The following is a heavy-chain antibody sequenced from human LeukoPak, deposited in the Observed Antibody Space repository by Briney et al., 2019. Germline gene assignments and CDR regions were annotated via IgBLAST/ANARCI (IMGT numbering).Heavy chain of an antibody. CDR1: GFTFSSFG. CDR3: ARLAASAYYYVDL. CDR2: ISSSSSTI. D-gene: IGHD3-22*01. V-gene: IGHV3-48*01. Sequence: GGSLRLSCAASGFTFSSFGMNWVRQIPGKGLEWISYISSSSSTIYYADSVKGRFTISRDNAKNSLYLQMNSLGVEDTAVYYCARLAASAYYYVDLWGQGTLVTVSS. J-gene: IGHJ5*02.